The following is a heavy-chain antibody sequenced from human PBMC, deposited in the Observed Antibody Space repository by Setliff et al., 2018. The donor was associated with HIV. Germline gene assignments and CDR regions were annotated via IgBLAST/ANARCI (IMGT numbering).Heavy chain of an antibody. J-gene: IGHJ1*01. CDR2: ISSGGGFI. CDR1: GFSLNDYS. CDR3: ARASGPYYDYVWGTYRPEYFQH. Sequence: GGSLRLSCAASGFSLNDYSMNWVRQAPGKGLEWVSCISSGGGFIYYANSVKGRFTISRDTAKNSVYLQMNSLRAEDTAMYYCARASGPYYDYVWGTYRPEYFQHWGQGTLVTVSS. V-gene: IGHV3-21*01. D-gene: IGHD3-16*02.